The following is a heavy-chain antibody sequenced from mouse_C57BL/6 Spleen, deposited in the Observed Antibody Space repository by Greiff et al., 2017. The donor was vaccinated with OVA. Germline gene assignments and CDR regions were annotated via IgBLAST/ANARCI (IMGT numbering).Heavy chain of an antibody. J-gene: IGHJ4*01. CDR3: ARDGLYYYAMDY. Sequence: VQLKQSGGGLVKPGGSLKLSCAASGFTFSDYGMHWVRQAPEKGLEWVAYISSGSSTIYYADTVKGRFTISRDNAKNTLFLQMTSLRSEDTAMYYCARDGLYYYAMDYWGQGTSVTVSS. CDR2: ISSGSSTI. CDR1: GFTFSDYG. V-gene: IGHV5-17*01. D-gene: IGHD2-3*01.